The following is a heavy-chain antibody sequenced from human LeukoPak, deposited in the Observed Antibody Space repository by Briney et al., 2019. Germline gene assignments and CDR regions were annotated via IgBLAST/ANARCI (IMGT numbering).Heavy chain of an antibody. Sequence: SETLSLTSTVSGGSISSHYWSWIRQPPGKGLGWIGYIYYSGSTNYNPSLKSRVTISVDTSKNQFSLKLSSVTAADTAVYYCARAPYYSDSGAFFDYWGQGTLVTVSS. V-gene: IGHV4-59*11. J-gene: IGHJ4*02. D-gene: IGHD3-22*01. CDR1: GGSISSHY. CDR2: IYYSGST. CDR3: ARAPYYSDSGAFFDY.